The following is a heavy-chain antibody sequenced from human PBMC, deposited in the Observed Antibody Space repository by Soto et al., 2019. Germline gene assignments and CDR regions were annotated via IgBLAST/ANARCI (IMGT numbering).Heavy chain of an antibody. CDR1: GFTFNSYF. CDR3: AKSLTASNFRLDV. Sequence: GGSLRLSCTASGFTFNSYFMSRVRQAPGEGLEWISAISGGGGAKYYSDSVKGRFTISRDNSNNTLYLQMNSLRADDTAVYYCAKSLTASNFRLDVWGHGTRVTVYS. D-gene: IGHD7-27*01. J-gene: IGHJ6*02. V-gene: IGHV3-23*01. CDR2: ISGGGGAK.